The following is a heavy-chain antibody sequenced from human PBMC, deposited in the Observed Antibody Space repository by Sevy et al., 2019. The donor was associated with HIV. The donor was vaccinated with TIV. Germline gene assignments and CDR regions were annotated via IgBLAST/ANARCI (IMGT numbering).Heavy chain of an antibody. CDR3: ANGDYYFDF. Sequence: GGSLRLSCAASGFTFSNYWMSWVRQAPGKGLEWVANIKRDGSEKYYVASVKGRFTISRDNAKNSLYLQMNSLRSEDTAVYYCANGDYYFDFWGQGTLLTVSS. V-gene: IGHV3-7*01. CDR1: GFTFSNYW. D-gene: IGHD2-21*02. J-gene: IGHJ4*02. CDR2: IKRDGSEK.